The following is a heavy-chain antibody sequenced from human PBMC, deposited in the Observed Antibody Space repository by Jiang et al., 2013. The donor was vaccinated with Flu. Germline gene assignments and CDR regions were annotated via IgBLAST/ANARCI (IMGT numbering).Heavy chain of an antibody. CDR3: AVTKIFGLIIHQHYANYMDV. J-gene: IGHJ6*03. Sequence: SGAEVRKPGSSVKVSCKFSGDIFNNYIITWVRQAPGQGLEWMGRIIPILDVPNYAPKFQGKITLTADKSTSTAYMELSSLRFEDSAVYYCAVTKIFGLIIHQHYANYMDVWGKGTTVIVSS. D-gene: IGHD3/OR15-3a*01. CDR1: GDIFNNYI. V-gene: IGHV1-69*04. CDR2: IIPILDVP.